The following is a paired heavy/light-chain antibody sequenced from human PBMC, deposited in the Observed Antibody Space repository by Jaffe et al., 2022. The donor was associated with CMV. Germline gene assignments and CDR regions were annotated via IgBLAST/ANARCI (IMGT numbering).Light chain of an antibody. J-gene: IGLJ1*01. CDR2: EVT. CDR3: SSYAGNNINV. V-gene: IGLV2-8*01. Sequence: QSALTQPPSASGSPGQSVTISCTGTSSDVGDYNYVSWYQQHPGKAPKLMIYEVTKRPSGVPNRFSGSKSGSTASLTVSGLQAEDEADYYCSSYAGNNINVFGTGTRVTVL. CDR1: SSDVGDYNY.
Heavy chain of an antibody. CDR1: GFTFNYAW. D-gene: IGHD3-9*01. J-gene: IGHJ3*01. CDR2: IQSKTDGETT. CDR3: TTGGDWFDPYDAFAF. V-gene: IGHV3-15*01. Sequence: EVQLVESGGGLVQVGGSVTLSCAASGFTFNYAWMTWVRQAPGKGLEWVGRIQSKTDGETTTYAAPVKARFTISRDDSRNTLYLQIYNLQTEDTAVYYCTTGGDWFDPYDAFAFWGHGTMVTVSS.